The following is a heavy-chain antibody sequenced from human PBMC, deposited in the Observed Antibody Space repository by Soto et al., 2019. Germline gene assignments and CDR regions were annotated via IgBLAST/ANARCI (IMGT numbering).Heavy chain of an antibody. D-gene: IGHD1-1*01. V-gene: IGHV4-30-4*01. J-gene: IGHJ6*02. Sequence: SETLSLTCTVSGGSISSGDYYWSWIRQPPGKGLEWIGYIYYSGSTYHNPSLKSRVTISVDTSKNQFSLKLTSVTAADTAVYYCARDKGRLQLGGNYYYAIDVWGQGTTVTVSS. CDR3: ARDKGRLQLGGNYYYAIDV. CDR2: IYYSGST. CDR1: GGSISSGDYY.